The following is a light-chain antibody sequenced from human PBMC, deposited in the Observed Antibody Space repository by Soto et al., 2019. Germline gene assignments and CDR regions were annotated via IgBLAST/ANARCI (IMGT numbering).Light chain of an antibody. CDR3: QRYGSSPLIN. V-gene: IGKV3-20*01. Sequence: EIGLTQSPGTLSVSPGERATLSCRASQRLSGSFLAWYQQKPGQAPRLLLYGAYNRATGNPDRFSGSGSGTDFTLSISRLEPEDFAVYYCQRYGSSPLINFGQGTRLEIK. CDR1: QRLSGSF. J-gene: IGKJ5*01. CDR2: GAY.